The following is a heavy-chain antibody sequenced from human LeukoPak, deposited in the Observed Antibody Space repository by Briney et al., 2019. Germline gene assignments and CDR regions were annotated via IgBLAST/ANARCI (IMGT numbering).Heavy chain of an antibody. CDR3: ARHALIPGVDAFDI. Sequence: PSETLSLTCTVSGGSISSSSYYWGWIRQPPGKGLEWIGSIYYSGSTYYNPSLKSRVTISVDTSKNQFSLKLSSVTAADTAVYYCARHALIPGVDAFDIWGQGTMVTVSS. CDR2: IYYSGST. CDR1: GGSISSSSYY. V-gene: IGHV4-39*01. J-gene: IGHJ3*02. D-gene: IGHD7-27*01.